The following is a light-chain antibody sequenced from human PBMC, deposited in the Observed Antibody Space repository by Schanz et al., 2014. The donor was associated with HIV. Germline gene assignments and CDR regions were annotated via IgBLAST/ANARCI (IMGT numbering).Light chain of an antibody. Sequence: EIVMTQSPATLSVSPGERATLSCRASQSVSNNLAWYQQKPGQAPRLLIYGASSRATGIPDRFSGSGSGTDFTLTISNLEPEDFAVYYCQLRSNWPPELTFGGGTRVEIK. V-gene: IGKV3-11*01. CDR2: GAS. CDR3: QLRSNWPPELT. J-gene: IGKJ4*01. CDR1: QSVSNN.